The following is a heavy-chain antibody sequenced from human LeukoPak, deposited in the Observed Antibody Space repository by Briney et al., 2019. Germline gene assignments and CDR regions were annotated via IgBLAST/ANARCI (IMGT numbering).Heavy chain of an antibody. D-gene: IGHD3-22*01. Sequence: GGSLKLSCAASGFTFSGSAMHWVRQASGKGLEWVGRIRSKANSHATAYAASVKGRFTISRDDSKNTAFLQMKSLRTEDTAVYYCTRQNAYYYDSSGAMYYYYDGMDVWGQGTTVIVSS. CDR3: TRQNAYYYDSSGAMYYYYDGMDV. CDR2: IRSKANSHAT. CDR1: GFTFSGSA. V-gene: IGHV3-73*01. J-gene: IGHJ6*02.